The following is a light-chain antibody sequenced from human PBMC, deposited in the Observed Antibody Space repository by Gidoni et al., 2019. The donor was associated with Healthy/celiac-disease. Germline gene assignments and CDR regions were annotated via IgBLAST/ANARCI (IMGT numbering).Light chain of an antibody. Sequence: DIQMTQSPSTLSASVGDRVTITCRASQSLSSWLAWYQQKPGKAPKLLIYKASSLESGVPSRFSGSGSWPEFTLTISSLQPDDFATYYCQPYNSYSWTFGQGTKVEIK. CDR2: KAS. CDR1: QSLSSW. J-gene: IGKJ1*01. CDR3: QPYNSYSWT. V-gene: IGKV1-5*03.